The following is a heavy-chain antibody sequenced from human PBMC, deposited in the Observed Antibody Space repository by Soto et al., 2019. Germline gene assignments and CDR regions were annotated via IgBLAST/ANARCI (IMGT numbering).Heavy chain of an antibody. CDR3: AVWYYSDSSGYKGYYFDY. CDR1: GYYFTSYW. Sequence: GESLKSSCKGSGYYFTSYWIGWVRQRPGKGLEWMGSIYPADSNIRYSPSFQGQVTISADKSIRSAYLRWTSLKASDTGMYYCAVWYYSDSSGYKGYYFDYWGQGTLVTVSS. J-gene: IGHJ4*02. V-gene: IGHV5-51*01. CDR2: IYPADSNI. D-gene: IGHD3-22*01.